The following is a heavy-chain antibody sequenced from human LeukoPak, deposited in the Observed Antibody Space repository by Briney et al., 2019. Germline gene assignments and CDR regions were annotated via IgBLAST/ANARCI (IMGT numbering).Heavy chain of an antibody. Sequence: SWVRQHPGKSLEWIGYIYYSGSTYYNPSLKSRVTISVDTSNNHFSLKLSSVTAADTAVYYCARERTAAGNYGMDVWGKGTTVTVSS. V-gene: IGHV4-31*02. J-gene: IGHJ6*04. CDR3: ARERTAAGNYGMDV. CDR2: IYYSGST. D-gene: IGHD6-13*01.